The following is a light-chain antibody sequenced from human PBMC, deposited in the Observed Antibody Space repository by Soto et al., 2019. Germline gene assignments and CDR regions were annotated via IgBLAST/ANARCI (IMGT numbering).Light chain of an antibody. CDR2: GAS. Sequence: EIVLTQYPGTLSLSPGERATLSCRASQRISSSYLAWYQQKPGQPPRPLIFGASSRAAGIPDRFSGSGSGTDFTLTISRLEPEDFAVYYCQKYGSSPPWTFGQGTKVESK. CDR3: QKYGSSPPWT. CDR1: QRISSSY. J-gene: IGKJ1*01. V-gene: IGKV3-20*01.